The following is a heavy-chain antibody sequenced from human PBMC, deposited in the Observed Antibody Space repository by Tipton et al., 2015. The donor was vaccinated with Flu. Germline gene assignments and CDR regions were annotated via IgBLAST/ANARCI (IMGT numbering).Heavy chain of an antibody. CDR1: GFASSEAW. CDR2: IKSESAGGKT. Sequence: QLVQSGGGLGKPGGSLRVSCAASGFASSEAWMFWVSLAPGKGLEWVGRIKSESAGGKTDYAAPVEGRFSISRDGTKNTLSLEMNSLKTEDTSVYYCTTGANWGQGTRVIVSS. J-gene: IGHJ4*02. V-gene: IGHV3-15*05. CDR3: TTGAN.